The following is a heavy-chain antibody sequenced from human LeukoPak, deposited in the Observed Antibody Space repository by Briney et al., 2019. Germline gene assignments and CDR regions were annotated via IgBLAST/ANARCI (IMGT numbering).Heavy chain of an antibody. CDR2: IYPGDSDT. J-gene: IGHJ4*02. V-gene: IGHV5-51*01. Sequence: RGESLKISCQGSGYSFTTYWIGWVRQLPGRGLEWMGIIYPGDSDTRYSPSFQGQVTISADKSISTAYLQWSSLKASDTAMYYCARQFRDSSGYYSYYFDYWGQGTLVTVSS. CDR1: GYSFTTYW. D-gene: IGHD3-22*01. CDR3: ARQFRDSSGYYSYYFDY.